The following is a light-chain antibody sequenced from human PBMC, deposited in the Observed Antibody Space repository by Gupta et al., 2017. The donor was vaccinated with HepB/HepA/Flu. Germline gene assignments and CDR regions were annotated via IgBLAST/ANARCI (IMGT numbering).Light chain of an antibody. CDR3: QQYDNWPRT. J-gene: IGKJ1*01. CDR2: HAS. V-gene: IGKV3-15*01. Sequence: EIVMTQSPATLSVSPGERANLSCRASQSVRSNVVWYQQKPGQAPRLLIYHASTRATGIPARFSGSGSGTEFTLTISSLQSEDFAVYHCQQYDNWPRTFGRGTKVDIK. CDR1: QSVRSN.